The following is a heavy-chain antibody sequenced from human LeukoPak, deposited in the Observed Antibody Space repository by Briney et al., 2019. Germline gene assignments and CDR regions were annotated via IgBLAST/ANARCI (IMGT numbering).Heavy chain of an antibody. CDR1: GFIFSSYD. V-gene: IGHV3-23*01. Sequence: GGSLRLSCTASGFIFSSYDMAWVRQAPGKGLEWVSVVTGSGAGTYYADSVKGRFTIFRDNSKNTLYLQMNSLRAEDTAVYYCATRGIQLWFDNWGQGTLVTVSS. J-gene: IGHJ4*02. D-gene: IGHD5-18*01. CDR2: VTGSGAGT. CDR3: ATRGIQLWFDN.